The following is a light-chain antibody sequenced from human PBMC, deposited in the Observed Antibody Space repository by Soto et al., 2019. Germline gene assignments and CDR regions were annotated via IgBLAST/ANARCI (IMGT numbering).Light chain of an antibody. CDR1: SSDFGGYNY. CDR3: SSYTSSSALYV. V-gene: IGLV2-14*01. CDR2: DVT. Sequence: QSALTQPASVSGSPGQSITISCTGSSSDFGGYNYFSWYQQHPGKAPKLMIYDVTNRPSGVSNRFSGSKSGNTASLTISGLHAEDEADYYCSSYTSSSALYVFGTGTKVTVL. J-gene: IGLJ1*01.